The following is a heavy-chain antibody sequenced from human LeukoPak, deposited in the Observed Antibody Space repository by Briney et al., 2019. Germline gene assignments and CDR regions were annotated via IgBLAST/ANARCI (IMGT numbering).Heavy chain of an antibody. V-gene: IGHV3-23*01. Sequence: PGESLRLSCAASGFTFSSYAMSWVRQAPGKGLEWVSGISGSGDATWYADSVKGRFTISKDNSKNTVNLQMNSLRPEDTAVYYCAKCSGSSCFASGAFDYWGQGTLVTVSS. CDR1: GFTFSSYA. CDR2: ISGSGDAT. J-gene: IGHJ4*02. CDR3: AKCSGSSCFASGAFDY. D-gene: IGHD2-15*01.